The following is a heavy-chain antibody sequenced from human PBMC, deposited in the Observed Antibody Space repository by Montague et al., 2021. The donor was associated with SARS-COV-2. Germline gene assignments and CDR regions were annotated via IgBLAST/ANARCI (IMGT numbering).Heavy chain of an antibody. Sequence: SLRLSCAASGFTVSSNYMSWVRQAPGKGLEWVSVIYIGGSTYYADSVTGRFTISRDNSKNTLYLQMNSLRAEDTAVYYCARGGKYSSYGSLDYWGQGTLVTVSS. CDR1: GFTVSSNY. V-gene: IGHV3-53*01. CDR3: ARGGKYSSYGSLDY. J-gene: IGHJ4*02. D-gene: IGHD5-12*01. CDR2: IYIGGST.